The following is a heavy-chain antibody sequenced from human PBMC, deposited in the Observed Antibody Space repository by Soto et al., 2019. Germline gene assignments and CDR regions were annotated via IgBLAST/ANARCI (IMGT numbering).Heavy chain of an antibody. CDR2: ITTYNGNT. D-gene: IGHD2-15*01. CDR3: ARFSGGVYNTYYFYYGMDV. Sequence: ASVKVSCKASGYSLTSYGISWVRQAPGQGLDWMGWITTYNGNTKYAQDLQGRVTMTTDTSTSTAYMELRSLRSDDTAVYYCARFSGGVYNTYYFYYGMDVWGQGTTVTVSS. J-gene: IGHJ6*02. V-gene: IGHV1-18*04. CDR1: GYSLTSYG.